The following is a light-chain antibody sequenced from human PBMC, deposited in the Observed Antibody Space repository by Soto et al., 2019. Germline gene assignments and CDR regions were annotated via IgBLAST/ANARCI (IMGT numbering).Light chain of an antibody. J-gene: IGLJ1*01. CDR1: TGAVTCGYY. CDR3: LLYNGGAPPYV. CDR2: TTS. V-gene: IGLV7-43*01. Sequence: QAVVTQEPSLTVSPGGTVTLTCASSTGAVTCGYYPNWFQQKPGKAPSALIYTTSNKHSWTPARFSGSLLGDKAALTLSGVQPEDEAEYYCLLYNGGAPPYVFGTGTKLTVL.